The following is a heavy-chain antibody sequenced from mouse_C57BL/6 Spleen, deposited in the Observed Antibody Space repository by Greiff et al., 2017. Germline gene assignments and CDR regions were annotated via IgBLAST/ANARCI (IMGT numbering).Heavy chain of an antibody. D-gene: IGHD2-3*01. V-gene: IGHV1-53*01. Sequence: VQLQQSGTELVKPGASVKLSCKASGYTFTSYWMHWVKQRPGQGLEWIGNINPSNGGTNYNEKFKSKATLTVDKSSSTAYMQLSSLTSEDSAVYYCARGDGYYLDAMDYWGQGTSVTVSS. J-gene: IGHJ4*01. CDR2: INPSNGGT. CDR1: GYTFTSYW. CDR3: ARGDGYYLDAMDY.